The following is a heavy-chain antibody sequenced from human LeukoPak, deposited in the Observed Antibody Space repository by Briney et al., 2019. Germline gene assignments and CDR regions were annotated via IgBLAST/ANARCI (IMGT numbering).Heavy chain of an antibody. CDR1: GFTFSNYA. D-gene: IGHD4-23*01. CDR2: ISYDGSHK. CDR3: ARDPVKPLGFFDL. J-gene: IGHJ2*01. V-gene: IGHV3-30-3*01. Sequence: GGSLILSCTASGFTFSNYAMHWVRQAPGKGLEWVTVISYDGSHKYYADSVKGRFTISSDTSKNTLYLQMNSLRAEDTAVYYCARDPVKPLGFFDLWGRGTLVTVSS.